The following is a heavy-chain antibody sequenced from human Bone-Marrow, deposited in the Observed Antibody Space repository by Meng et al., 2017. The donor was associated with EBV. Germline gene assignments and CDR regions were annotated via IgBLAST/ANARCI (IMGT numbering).Heavy chain of an antibody. CDR3: ASDPPGGGHNSFDF. Sequence: QVQLVQSGAELKQPGSSVKVSCXXSGGTFSSYAINGVRQAPGQGLEWMGGIIPVFGTPNYAQKFQGRVTISADDSTSTAYMELRSLKSEDTAVFYCASDPPGGGHNSFDFWGQGTLVTVSS. CDR1: GGTFSSYA. V-gene: IGHV1-69*01. CDR2: IIPVFGTP. D-gene: IGHD1-1*01. J-gene: IGHJ4*02.